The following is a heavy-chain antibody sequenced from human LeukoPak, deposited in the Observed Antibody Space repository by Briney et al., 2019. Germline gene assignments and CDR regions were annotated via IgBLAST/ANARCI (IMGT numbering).Heavy chain of an antibody. V-gene: IGHV3-23*01. Sequence: GGSLRLSCAASGFNFSSFGVNWVRQGPGKGLEWVSGISFIISTWSADSVKGRFTISRDNSKNTLYLQMNSLRDDDTAVYYRAKGPSSLNYDAFDIWGPGTLVTVSS. CDR3: AKGPSSLNYDAFDI. CDR1: GFNFSSFG. J-gene: IGHJ3*02. D-gene: IGHD6-19*01. CDR2: ISFIIST.